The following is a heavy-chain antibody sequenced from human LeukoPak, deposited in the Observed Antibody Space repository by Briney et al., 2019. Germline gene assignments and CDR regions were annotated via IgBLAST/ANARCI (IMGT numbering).Heavy chain of an antibody. Sequence: ASVKVSCKASGYTFTGYYMHWGRQAPGQGLEWMGWINPNSGGTNYAQKFQGRVTMTRDTSISTAYMELNRLRSDDTAVYYCARGLGDYVHSWGQGTLVTVSS. J-gene: IGHJ5*02. D-gene: IGHD4-17*01. V-gene: IGHV1-2*02. CDR2: INPNSGGT. CDR1: GYTFTGYY. CDR3: ARGLGDYVHS.